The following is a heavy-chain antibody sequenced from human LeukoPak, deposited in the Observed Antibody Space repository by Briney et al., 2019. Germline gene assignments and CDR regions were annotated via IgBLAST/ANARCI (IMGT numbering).Heavy chain of an antibody. CDR3: ARVLEYQLPIGYYYYYMDV. D-gene: IGHD2-2*01. J-gene: IGHJ6*03. Sequence: ASVKVSCKASGGTFSSYAISWVRQAPGQGLEWMGGIIPIFGTANYAQKFQGRVTITADESTSTAYMELSSLRSEDTAVYYCARVLEYQLPIGYYYYYMDVWGKGTTVTVSS. V-gene: IGHV1-69*13. CDR2: IIPIFGTA. CDR1: GGTFSSYA.